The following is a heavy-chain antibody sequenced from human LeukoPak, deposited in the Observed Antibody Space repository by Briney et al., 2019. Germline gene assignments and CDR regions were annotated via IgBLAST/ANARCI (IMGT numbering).Heavy chain of an antibody. J-gene: IGHJ4*02. D-gene: IGHD6-19*01. V-gene: IGHV3-7*05. CDR2: IKEDGSRN. Sequence: GGSLRLSCAASGFTFSRYWMSWVRQAPGKGLEWVANIKEDGSRNHYVDSVKGRFAISRDNAKNSLYLQMNSLSAEDTAVYYCARQLSGWYDADPYWGQGTLVTVSS. CDR1: GFTFSRYW. CDR3: ARQLSGWYDADPY.